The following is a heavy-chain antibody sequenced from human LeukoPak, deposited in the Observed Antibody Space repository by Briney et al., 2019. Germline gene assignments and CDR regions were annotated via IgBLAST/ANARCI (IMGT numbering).Heavy chain of an antibody. J-gene: IGHJ4*02. D-gene: IGHD6-13*01. Sequence: VSVKVSCKASGYTFTGYYMHWVRQAPGQGLEWMGWINPNSGGTNYAQKFQGRVTMTRDTSISTAYMELSRLRSDDTAVYYCARERDPYSSRQFDYWGQGTLVTVSS. CDR1: GYTFTGYY. CDR3: ARERDPYSSRQFDY. V-gene: IGHV1-2*02. CDR2: INPNSGGT.